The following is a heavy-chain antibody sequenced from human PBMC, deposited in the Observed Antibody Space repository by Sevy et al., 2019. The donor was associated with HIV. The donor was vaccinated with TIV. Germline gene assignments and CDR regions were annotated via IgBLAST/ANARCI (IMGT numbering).Heavy chain of an antibody. V-gene: IGHV3-23*01. D-gene: IGHD3-10*01. CDR2: ISGSGGST. CDR1: GFTFSSYA. CDR3: AKAGAFGPHYFDY. J-gene: IGHJ4*02. Sequence: GGSLRLSCAASGFTFSSYAMSWVRQAPGKGLEWVSAISGSGGSTYYADSVKGRFTISRDNSKNTLYLQMNSLRAEHTAVYYCAKAGAFGPHYFDYWGQGTLVTVSS.